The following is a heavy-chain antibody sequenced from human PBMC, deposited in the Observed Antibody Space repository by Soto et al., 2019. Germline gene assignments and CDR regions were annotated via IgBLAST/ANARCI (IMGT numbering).Heavy chain of an antibody. D-gene: IGHD4-17*01. Sequence: QVQLVQSGAEVKKPGASVKVSCKASGYTFTGYYMHWVRQAPGQGLEWMGWINPNSGGTNYAQKFQGGVTMTRDTSISTAYMELSRLRSDDTAVYYCARNFNYGDYDADAFDIWGQGTMVTVSS. J-gene: IGHJ3*02. CDR2: INPNSGGT. V-gene: IGHV1-2*02. CDR3: ARNFNYGDYDADAFDI. CDR1: GYTFTGYY.